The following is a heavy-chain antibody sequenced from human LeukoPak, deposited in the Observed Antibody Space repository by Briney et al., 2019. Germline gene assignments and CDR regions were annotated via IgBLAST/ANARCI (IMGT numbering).Heavy chain of an antibody. CDR1: GGSISSSSYY. V-gene: IGHV4-39*01. J-gene: IGHJ5*02. Sequence: PSETLSLTCTVSGGSISSSSYYWGWIRQPPGKGLEWIGSIYYSGSTYYNLSLKSRVTISVDTSKNQFSLKLSSVTAADTAVYYCARQPRVLRFLEWLLYSWFDPWGQGTLVTVSS. CDR3: ARQPRVLRFLEWLLYSWFDP. D-gene: IGHD3-3*01. CDR2: IYYSGST.